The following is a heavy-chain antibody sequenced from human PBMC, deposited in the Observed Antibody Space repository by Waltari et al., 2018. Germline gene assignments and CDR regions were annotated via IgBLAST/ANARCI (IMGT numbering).Heavy chain of an antibody. CDR1: GFTFSSYS. D-gene: IGHD3-3*01. V-gene: IGHV3-21*01. CDR3: AREDDFWSGYNDY. J-gene: IGHJ4*02. Sequence: EVQLVESGGGLVKPGGSLRLSCAASGFTFSSYSINWVRQAPGKGLEWVSSISSSSSYIYYADSVKGRFTISRDNAKNSLYLQMNSLRAEDTAVYYCAREDDFWSGYNDYWGQGTLVTVSS. CDR2: ISSSSSYI.